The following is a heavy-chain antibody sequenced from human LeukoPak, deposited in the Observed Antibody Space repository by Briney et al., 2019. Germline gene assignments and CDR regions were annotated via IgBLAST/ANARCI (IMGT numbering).Heavy chain of an antibody. Sequence: PGGSLRLSCAASGFTFSNYGIHWVRQAPGKGLEWVAVISYDGSNKYYADSVKGRFTISRDNSKNTLYLQMNSLRAEDTVVYYCAKDRESMVRDGAFDIWGQGTMVSVSS. V-gene: IGHV3-30*18. CDR2: ISYDGSNK. J-gene: IGHJ3*02. D-gene: IGHD3-10*02. CDR1: GFTFSNYG. CDR3: AKDRESMVRDGAFDI.